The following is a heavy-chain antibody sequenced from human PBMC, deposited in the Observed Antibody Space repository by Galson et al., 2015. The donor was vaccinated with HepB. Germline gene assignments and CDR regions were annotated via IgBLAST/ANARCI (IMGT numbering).Heavy chain of an antibody. J-gene: IGHJ4*02. V-gene: IGHV3-21*01. CDR1: GFSFSTYN. Sequence: SLRLSCAASGFSFSTYNMYWVRQAPGEGLEWVSSISSSSTYISYSESVRGRFTVSRDNAKNSLYLRMNSLRAEDTAVYYCGPYLGVAGHNWGQGTLVTVSS. CDR2: ISSSSTYI. CDR3: GPYLGVAGHN. D-gene: IGHD6-19*01.